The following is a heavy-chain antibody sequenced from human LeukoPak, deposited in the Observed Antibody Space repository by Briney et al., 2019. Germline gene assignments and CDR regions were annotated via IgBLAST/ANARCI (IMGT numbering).Heavy chain of an antibody. CDR2: INQDESEK. J-gene: IGHJ4*02. Sequence: GGSLRLSCAASGFTFSSYWMSWVRQAPGKGLETVANINQDESEKYYVDSVKGRFTISRDNAKNSLYLQMNSLRAEDTAVYYCARYAPPKGYYYGSRNDYWGQGTLVTVSS. V-gene: IGHV3-7*05. CDR1: GFTFSSYW. CDR3: ARYAPPKGYYYGSRNDY. D-gene: IGHD3-10*01.